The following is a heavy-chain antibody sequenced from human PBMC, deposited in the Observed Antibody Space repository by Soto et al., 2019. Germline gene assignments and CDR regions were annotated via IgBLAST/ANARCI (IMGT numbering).Heavy chain of an antibody. CDR1: GGSISSGGYY. V-gene: IGHV4-31*03. Sequence: QVQLQESGPGLVKPSQTLSLTCTVSGGSISSGGYYWSWIRQHPGKGLEWIGYIYYSGSTYYNPSLKSRVTISVDTSKNQFSLKLSSVTAADTAVYYCAREVVVVAATRRRRDAFDIWGQGTMVTVSS. D-gene: IGHD2-15*01. J-gene: IGHJ3*02. CDR2: IYYSGST. CDR3: AREVVVVAATRRRRDAFDI.